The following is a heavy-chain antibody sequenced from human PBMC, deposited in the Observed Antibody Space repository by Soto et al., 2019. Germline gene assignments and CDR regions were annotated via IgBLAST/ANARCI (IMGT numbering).Heavy chain of an antibody. Sequence: QVQLVQSGAEVKKPGASVKVSCKATGYTFTTYDINWVRQATGQGLEWMGWMNPNSGDTGYAQKFQGRVTMTRDTSISTAYMELSTLTSEDTAVYYCERGLEWLRNYWGQGTLVTVSS. CDR2: MNPNSGDT. J-gene: IGHJ4*02. CDR3: ERGLEWLRNY. V-gene: IGHV1-8*01. D-gene: IGHD5-12*01. CDR1: GYTFTTYD.